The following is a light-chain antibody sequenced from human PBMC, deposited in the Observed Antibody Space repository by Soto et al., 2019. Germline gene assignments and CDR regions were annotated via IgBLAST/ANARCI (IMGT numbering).Light chain of an antibody. CDR3: QSYDSSLNVVV. CDR2: GNS. V-gene: IGLV1-40*01. CDR1: SSNIGAGYD. Sequence: QSVLTQPPSVSGAPGQRVTISCTGSSSNIGAGYDVHWYQQLPGTAPKLLIYGNSHRPSGVPGRFSGSKSGTSASLAITGLQAEDEADYYCQSYDSSLNVVVFGGGTKLTVL. J-gene: IGLJ2*01.